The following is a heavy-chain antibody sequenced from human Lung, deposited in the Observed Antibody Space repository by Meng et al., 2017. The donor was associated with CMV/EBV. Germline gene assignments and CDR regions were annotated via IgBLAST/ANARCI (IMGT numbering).Heavy chain of an antibody. V-gene: IGHV4-59*01. CDR1: GGSISSYY. CDR3: ARNSPAAPHYYYYGMDV. J-gene: IGHJ6*02. D-gene: IGHD2-2*01. Sequence: SETLSLXCTVSGGSISSYYWSWIRQPPGKGLEWIGYIYYSGSTNYNPSLKSRVTISVDTSKNQFSLKLSSVTAADTAVYYCARNSPAAPHYYYYGMDVWGQGTRVTVSS. CDR2: IYYSGST.